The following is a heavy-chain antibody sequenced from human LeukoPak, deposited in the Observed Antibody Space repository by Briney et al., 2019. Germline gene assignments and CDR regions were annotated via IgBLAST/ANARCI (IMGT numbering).Heavy chain of an antibody. CDR2: ISSSSSYI. D-gene: IGHD1-26*01. Sequence: PGGSLRLSCAASGFTFSSYSMNWVRQAPGKGLEWVSSISSSSSYIYYADSVKGRFTISRDNAKNSLYLQMNSLRAEDTAVYYRAREWVGATGFDIWGQGTMVTVSS. CDR1: GFTFSSYS. CDR3: AREWVGATGFDI. V-gene: IGHV3-21*01. J-gene: IGHJ3*02.